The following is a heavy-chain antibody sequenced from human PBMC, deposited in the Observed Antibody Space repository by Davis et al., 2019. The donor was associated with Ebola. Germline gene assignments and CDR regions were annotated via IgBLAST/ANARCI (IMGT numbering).Heavy chain of an antibody. Sequence: SETLSLTCSVSGGSISSGTYYWGWVRQPPGKGLEWIGSIYYNGRTYYSSFLEGRVTILLDTSKNQFSLKLRSVTAADTAVYFCARLSGLFSSSSGALYFDLWGRGTLVSVSS. CDR3: ARLSGLFSSSSGALYFDL. CDR1: GGSISSGTYY. V-gene: IGHV4-39*07. D-gene: IGHD6-6*01. J-gene: IGHJ2*01. CDR2: IYYNGRT.